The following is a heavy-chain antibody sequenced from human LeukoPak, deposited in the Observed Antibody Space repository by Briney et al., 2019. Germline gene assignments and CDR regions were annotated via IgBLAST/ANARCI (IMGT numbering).Heavy chain of an antibody. J-gene: IGHJ4*02. CDR2: FDPEDGET. V-gene: IGHV1-24*01. Sequence: ASVKVSCKVSGYTLTELSMHWVRQAPGKGLEWMGGFDPEDGETIYAQKFQGRVTMTEDTSTDTAYMELSSLRSEDTAVYYCASTPYYYGSGSYPFDYWGQGTLVTVS. D-gene: IGHD3-10*01. CDR3: ASTPYYYGSGSYPFDY. CDR1: GYTLTELS.